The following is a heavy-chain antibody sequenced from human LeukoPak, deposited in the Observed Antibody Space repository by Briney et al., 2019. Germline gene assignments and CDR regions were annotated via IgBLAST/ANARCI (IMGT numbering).Heavy chain of an antibody. CDR1: GYSISSGYF. J-gene: IGHJ4*02. CDR3: ARVTHSYGSGYYPY. D-gene: IGHD3-10*01. CDR2: VHFSGST. V-gene: IGHV4-38-2*02. Sequence: SETLSLTCTVSGYSISSGYFWGWIRQPPGMGLEWIGSVHFSGSTYYNPSLKSRVTILVDTSKNQFSLKLSSVSAADTAVYFCARVTHSYGSGYYPYWGQGTLVTVSS.